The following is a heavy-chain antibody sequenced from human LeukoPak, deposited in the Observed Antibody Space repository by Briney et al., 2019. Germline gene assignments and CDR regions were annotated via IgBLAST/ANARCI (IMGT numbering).Heavy chain of an antibody. CDR2: ISSSSSTI. V-gene: IGHV3-48*01. D-gene: IGHD3-3*01. CDR1: GFTFSSYS. Sequence: GGSLRLSCAASGFTFSSYSMNWVRQAPGKGLEWVSYISSSSSTIYYADSVKGRFTISRDNAKNSLYLQMNSLRAEDTAVYYCARLNSYYDFWSGYLSIAGWFDPWGQGTLVTVSS. J-gene: IGHJ5*02. CDR3: ARLNSYYDFWSGYLSIAGWFDP.